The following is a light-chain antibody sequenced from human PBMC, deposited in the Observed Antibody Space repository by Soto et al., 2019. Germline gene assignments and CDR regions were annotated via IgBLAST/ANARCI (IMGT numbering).Light chain of an antibody. Sequence: ALTQPASVSGSHGQSITISCTGSSSDIGSYNLVSWYQQHPGKAPKLMIYEGSKRPSGVSNRFSGSKPGNTASLTISGLQAEDEADYYCCSHVGRSTLLFGGGTKLTVL. CDR3: CSHVGRSTLL. CDR2: EGS. J-gene: IGLJ3*02. CDR1: SSDIGSYNL. V-gene: IGLV2-23*01.